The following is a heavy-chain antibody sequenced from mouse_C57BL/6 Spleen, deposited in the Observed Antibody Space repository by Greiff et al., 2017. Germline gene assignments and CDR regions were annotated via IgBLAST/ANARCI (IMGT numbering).Heavy chain of an antibody. CDR2: IDPENGDT. Sequence: VQLQQSGAELVRPGASVKLSCTASGFNIKDDYMHWVKQRPEQGLEWIGWIDPENGDTEYASKFQGKATITADTSSNTAYLQLSSLTSEDTAVYYFTTYYYCSSGFDYWGQGTTLTVSS. V-gene: IGHV14-4*01. D-gene: IGHD1-1*01. CDR1: GFNIKDDY. J-gene: IGHJ2*01. CDR3: TTYYYCSSGFDY.